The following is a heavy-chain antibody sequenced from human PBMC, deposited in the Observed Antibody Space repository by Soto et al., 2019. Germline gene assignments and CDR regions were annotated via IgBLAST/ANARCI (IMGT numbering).Heavy chain of an antibody. CDR2: ISPDDGNT. CDR3: ARVEAAFGESLH. Sequence: QIQLAQSGGEVKKPGASVKVSCKTSGYTFSSYTIAWVRQAPGQGLEWLGWISPDDGNTEYEQKLQGRVTMTADTLTNNADMELRSLKCDDTAVYDGARVEAAFGESLHWGQGTPVTVSA. D-gene: IGHD3-10*01. V-gene: IGHV1-18*01. CDR1: GYTFSSYT. J-gene: IGHJ4*02.